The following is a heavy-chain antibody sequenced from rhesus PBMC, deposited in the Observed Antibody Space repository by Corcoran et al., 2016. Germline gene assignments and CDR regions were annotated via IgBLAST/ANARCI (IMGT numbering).Heavy chain of an antibody. CDR2: IYGSGSST. CDR3: ARETAAAGTFDY. V-gene: IGHV4-169*02. J-gene: IGHJ4*01. CDR1: GGSISSSY. Sequence: QLQLQESGPGLVKPSETLSVTCAVSGGSISSSYWSWIRQAPGKGLEWIGYIYGSGSSTNSNPSLKSRVTLSVDTSKNQLSLKLSSVTTADTAVYYCARETAAAGTFDYWGQGVLVTVSS. D-gene: IGHD6-25*01.